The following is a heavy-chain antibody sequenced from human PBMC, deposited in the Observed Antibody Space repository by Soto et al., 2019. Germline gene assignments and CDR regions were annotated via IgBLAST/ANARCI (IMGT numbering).Heavy chain of an antibody. CDR2: MTRSGSSS. Sequence: QVQLVESGGGLVKPGGSLRLSCAASGFTFSDHYMSWIRQAPGKGLEWISYMTRSGSSSSYADSVKGRFTISMDNAKNSLYLQMNSLRGDDRAVYYCARESGGNYFAFDLWGQGTMVTVSS. J-gene: IGHJ3*01. CDR3: ARESGGNYFAFDL. D-gene: IGHD1-26*01. V-gene: IGHV3-11*01. CDR1: GFTFSDHY.